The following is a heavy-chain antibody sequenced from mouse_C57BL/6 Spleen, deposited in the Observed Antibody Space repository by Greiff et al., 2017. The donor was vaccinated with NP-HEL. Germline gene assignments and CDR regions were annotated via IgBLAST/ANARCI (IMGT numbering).Heavy chain of an antibody. D-gene: IGHD1-1*01. Sequence: VMLVESGPGLVAPSQSLSLTCTVSGFSLTSYGVHWVRQPPGKGLEWLVVIWSDGSTTYNSALKSRLSISKDNSKSQVFLKMISLQTDDAAMYYCARTTTGRFKDDWGQGTSVTVSS. CDR1: GFSLTSYG. CDR2: IWSDGST. CDR3: ARTTTGRFKDD. V-gene: IGHV2-6*03. J-gene: IGHJ4*01.